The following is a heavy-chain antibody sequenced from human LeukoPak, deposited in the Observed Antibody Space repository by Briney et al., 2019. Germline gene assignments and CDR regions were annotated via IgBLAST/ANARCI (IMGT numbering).Heavy chain of an antibody. V-gene: IGHV3-73*01. J-gene: IGHJ5*02. Sequence: GGSLRLSCAASGFTFSGSAMHWVRQASGKGLEWVGRIRSKANSYATAYAASVKGRFTISRDDSKNTAYLQMNGLKTEDTAVYYCTRQTSDNWFDPWGQGTLVTVSS. CDR2: IRSKANSYAT. D-gene: IGHD4-11*01. CDR1: GFTFSGSA. CDR3: TRQTSDNWFDP.